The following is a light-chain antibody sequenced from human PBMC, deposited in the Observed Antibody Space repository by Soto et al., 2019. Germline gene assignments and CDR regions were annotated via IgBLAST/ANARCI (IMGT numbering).Light chain of an antibody. CDR1: QSISSW. V-gene: IGKV1-5*03. J-gene: IGKJ1*01. CDR3: QQYVRAFRS. CDR2: KAS. Sequence: DIQMTQSPSTLSASVGDRVTITCRASQSISSWLAWYHQKPGTAPKLLIYKASSLQSGVPSRFSGSGSGTEFTLTISSLQPDDFATYYCQQYVRAFRSFGQGTKVDIK.